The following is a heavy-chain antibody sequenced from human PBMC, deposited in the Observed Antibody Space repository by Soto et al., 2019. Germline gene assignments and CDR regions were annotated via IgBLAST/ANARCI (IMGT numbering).Heavy chain of an antibody. CDR2: INHSGST. D-gene: IGHD1-26*01. Sequence: QVQLQQWGAGLLKPSETLSLTCAVYGGSFSGYYWSWIRQPPGKGLEWIGEINHSGSTNYNPSLNGRVTISVDTSKNQFSLKLSSVTAADTAVYYCARVGSYAFDIWGQGTMVTVSS. CDR1: GGSFSGYY. J-gene: IGHJ3*02. CDR3: ARVGSYAFDI. V-gene: IGHV4-34*01.